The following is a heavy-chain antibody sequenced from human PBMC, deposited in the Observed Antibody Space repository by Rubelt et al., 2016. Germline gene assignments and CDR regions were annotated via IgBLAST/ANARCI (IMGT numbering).Heavy chain of an antibody. Sequence: QVQLVQSGAEVKKPGASVKVSCKASGYTFTTYGISWVRQAPGQGLEWMGWIRTYNGNTNYAQKLQGRVTIMADESTSTSYMELSSLRSEDTAVYYCARRQQLGPFDYWGQGTLVTVSS. CDR3: ARRQQLGPFDY. CDR2: IRTYNGNT. V-gene: IGHV1-18*01. J-gene: IGHJ4*02. D-gene: IGHD6-13*01. CDR1: GYTFTTYG.